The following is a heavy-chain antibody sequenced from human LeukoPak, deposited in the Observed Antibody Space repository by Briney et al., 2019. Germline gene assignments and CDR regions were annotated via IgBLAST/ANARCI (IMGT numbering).Heavy chain of an antibody. Sequence: ASVKVSCKASGYTFTSYYMHWVRQAPGQGLEWMGIINPSGGSTSYAQKFQGRVTMTRDTSTSTVYMELSSLRSEDTAVYYCARDAPGIIAAAGTNYYMDVWGKGTTVTVSS. CDR3: ARDAPGIIAAAGTNYYMDV. J-gene: IGHJ6*03. V-gene: IGHV1-46*01. CDR2: INPSGGST. D-gene: IGHD6-13*01. CDR1: GYTFTSYY.